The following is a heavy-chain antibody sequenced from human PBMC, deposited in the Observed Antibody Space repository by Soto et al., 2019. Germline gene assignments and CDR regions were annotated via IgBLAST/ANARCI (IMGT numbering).Heavy chain of an antibody. CDR1: GGTVNSYA. J-gene: IGHJ4*02. CDR2: IIPIFGTP. D-gene: IGHD6-13*01. Sequence: QVQLVQSGAEVKKPGSSVKVSCKASGGTVNSYAITWVRQAPGQGLEWMGGIIPIFGTPEYAQKFEDRVTITADEATNTAYMELSSVISEDTAVYYCGRAAGHSGLAHFFDSWGQGTLVTVSS. CDR3: GRAAGHSGLAHFFDS. V-gene: IGHV1-69*01.